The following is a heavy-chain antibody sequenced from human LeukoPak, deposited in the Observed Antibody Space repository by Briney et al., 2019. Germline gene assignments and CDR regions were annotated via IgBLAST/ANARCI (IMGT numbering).Heavy chain of an antibody. CDR3: ARVGFWSGYRIDY. D-gene: IGHD3-3*01. J-gene: IGHJ4*02. Sequence: PSETLSLTCAVYGGSFSGYYWSWIHQPPGKGLEWIGEINHSGSTNYNPSLKSRVTISVDTSKNQFSLKLSSVTAADTAVCYCARVGFWSGYRIDYWGQGTLVTVSS. V-gene: IGHV4-34*01. CDR2: INHSGST. CDR1: GGSFSGYY.